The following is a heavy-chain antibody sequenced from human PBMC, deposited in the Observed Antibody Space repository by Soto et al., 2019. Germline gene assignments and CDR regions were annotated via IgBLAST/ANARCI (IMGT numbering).Heavy chain of an antibody. J-gene: IGHJ6*02. CDR3: ARWQDGKRLGYYYYGMDV. D-gene: IGHD2-15*01. CDR2: INPNSGGT. V-gene: IGHV1-2*02. CDR1: GYTFTGYY. Sequence: QVQLVQSGAEVKKPGASVKVSCKASGYTFTGYYMHWVRQAPGQGLEWMGWINPNSGGTNYALKFQGGVTMTRDTSISTAYMELSRLRSDATAVYYCARWQDGKRLGYYYYGMDVWGQGTTVTDSS.